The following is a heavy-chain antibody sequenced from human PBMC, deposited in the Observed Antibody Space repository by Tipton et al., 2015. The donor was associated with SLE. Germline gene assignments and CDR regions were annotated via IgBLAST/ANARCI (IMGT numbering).Heavy chain of an antibody. CDR2: ISSSSSYT. CDR3: ARDLGTMVRGDQFDY. J-gene: IGHJ4*02. Sequence: SLRLSCAASGFTFSDYYMSWIRQAPGKGLEWVSYISSSSSYTNYADSVKGRFTISRDNAKNSLYLQMNSLRAEDTAVYYCARDLGTMVRGDQFDYWGQGTLVSVSS. V-gene: IGHV3-11*06. CDR1: GFTFSDYY. D-gene: IGHD3-10*01.